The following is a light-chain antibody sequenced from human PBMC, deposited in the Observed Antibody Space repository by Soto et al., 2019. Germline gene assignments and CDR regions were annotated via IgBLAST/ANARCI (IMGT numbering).Light chain of an antibody. CDR2: EVS. J-gene: IGLJ3*02. Sequence: QSALTQPASVSGSRGQSITISCTGTSSDIGGYNYVSWYQQHPGTAPKLMICEVSNRPSGVSNRFSGSKSGDTASLTISGLQAEDEADYYCSSYTSSNTVLFGGGTKLTVL. CDR1: SSDIGGYNY. V-gene: IGLV2-14*01. CDR3: SSYTSSNTVL.